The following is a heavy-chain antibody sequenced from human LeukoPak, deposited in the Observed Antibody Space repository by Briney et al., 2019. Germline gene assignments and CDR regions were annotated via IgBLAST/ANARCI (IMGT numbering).Heavy chain of an antibody. CDR2: IILIFGTA. J-gene: IGHJ4*02. V-gene: IGHV1-69*13. CDR1: GVTFSSYV. Sequence: SVKVSCKASGVTFSSYVISWVRQAPGQGLEWMGGIILIFGTAKYAQKFQGRITITADESTSTAYMELSSLRYEDTAVYYCARDRRMRAMITGYFDYWGQGTLVTVSS. D-gene: IGHD1-14*01. CDR3: ARDRRMRAMITGYFDY.